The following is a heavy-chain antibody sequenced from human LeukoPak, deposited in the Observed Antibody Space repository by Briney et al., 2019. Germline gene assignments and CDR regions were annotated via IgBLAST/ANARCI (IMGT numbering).Heavy chain of an antibody. CDR1: GFTFSIYA. CDR3: ARRDFYGGNSLDAFDI. J-gene: IGHJ3*02. Sequence: GGSLRLSCAASGFTFSIYAMHWVRQAPGKGLEWVAIISYDGTIKDYADSVKGRLTISRDNSKNTLYLQMNSLRAEDTAVYYCARRDFYGGNSLDAFDIWGQGTMVTVSS. CDR2: ISYDGTIK. D-gene: IGHD4-23*01. V-gene: IGHV3-30-3*01.